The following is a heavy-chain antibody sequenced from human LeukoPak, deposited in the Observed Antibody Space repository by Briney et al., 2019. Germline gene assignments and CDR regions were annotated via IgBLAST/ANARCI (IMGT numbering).Heavy chain of an antibody. Sequence: ASVKVSCKAAGYTFTGYYMFWVRQAPGQGLEWMGQINPNSGGTNYAQKFQGRVTMTRDTSISTAYMELSRLRSDDTAEYYCARGCCSGGSCYSVENWFDPWGQGTLVTVSS. J-gene: IGHJ5*02. CDR1: GYTFTGYY. CDR2: INPNSGGT. D-gene: IGHD2-15*01. V-gene: IGHV1-2*06. CDR3: ARGCCSGGSCYSVENWFDP.